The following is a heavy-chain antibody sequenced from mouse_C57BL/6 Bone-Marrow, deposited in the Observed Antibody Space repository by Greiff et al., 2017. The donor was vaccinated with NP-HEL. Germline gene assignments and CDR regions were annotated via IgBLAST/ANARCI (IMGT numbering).Heavy chain of an antibody. V-gene: IGHV1-42*01. Sequence: EVQLQESGPELVKPGASVKISCKASGYSFTGYYMNWVKQSPEKSLEWIGEINPSTGGTTYNQKFKAKATLTVDKSSSTAYMQLKSLTSEDSAVYYCARGYTVVDYFDYWGQGTTLTVSS. CDR3: ARGYTVVDYFDY. J-gene: IGHJ2*01. CDR1: GYSFTGYY. D-gene: IGHD1-1*01. CDR2: INPSTGGT.